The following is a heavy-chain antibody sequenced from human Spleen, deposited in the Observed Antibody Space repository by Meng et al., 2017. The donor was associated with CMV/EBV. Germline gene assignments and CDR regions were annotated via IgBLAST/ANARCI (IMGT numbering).Heavy chain of an antibody. CDR2: IRYDGKNK. V-gene: IGHV3-30*02. CDR3: ARDLDY. J-gene: IGHJ4*02. Sequence: GGSLRLSCAASGFIFSSYGMHWVRQAPGKGLEWVALIRYDGKNKYYADSVKGRFTIYRDNSKNTLYLQMNSLRAEDTAVYYCARDLDYWGQGTPVTVSS. CDR1: GFIFSSYG.